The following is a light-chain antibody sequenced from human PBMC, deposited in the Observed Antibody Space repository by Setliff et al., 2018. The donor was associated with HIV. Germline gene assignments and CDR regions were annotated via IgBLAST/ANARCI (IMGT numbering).Light chain of an antibody. CDR2: DVN. J-gene: IGLJ1*01. Sequence: QSALGQPASVSGSPGQSFTISCTGTSTDIGHYGLVSWYQQHPGRAPQLILFDVNKQPSGVASRFFGSKSGNTASLSISGLPAGDEADYFCCAYAGSETCGFGTGTKVTVL. V-gene: IGLV2-23*02. CDR3: CAYAGSETCG. CDR1: STDIGHYGL.